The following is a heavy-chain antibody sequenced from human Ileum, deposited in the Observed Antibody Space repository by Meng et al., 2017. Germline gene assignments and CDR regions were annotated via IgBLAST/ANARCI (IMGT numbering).Heavy chain of an antibody. CDR3: ARHGGYSQDF. D-gene: IGHD4-23*01. Sequence: QVQLQESGPGLVGPSGPLSLTCAVSSGSISSNTYWSWVRQPPGKGLEWIGQISHSGSAYYNPSLKSRVTMSVDKSKSQFSLMLTSVTAADTAIYYCARHGGYSQDFWGQGTLVTVSS. CDR2: ISHSGSA. CDR1: SGSISSNTY. J-gene: IGHJ4*02. V-gene: IGHV4-4*02.